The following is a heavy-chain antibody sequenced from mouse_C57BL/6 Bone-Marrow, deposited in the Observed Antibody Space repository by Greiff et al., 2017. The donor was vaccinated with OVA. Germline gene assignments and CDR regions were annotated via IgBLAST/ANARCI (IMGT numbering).Heavy chain of an antibody. CDR1: GYTFTSYW. J-gene: IGHJ1*03. CDR2: IDPSDSYT. D-gene: IGHD5-1*01. Sequence: QVQLQQPGAELVKPGASVKLSCKASGYTFTSYWMQWVNQRPGQGLEWIGEIDPSDSYTNYNQKFKGKATLTVDTSSSTAYMQLSSLTSEDSAVYYCARRDLEYFNWYFDVWGTGTTVTVSS. CDR3: ARRDLEYFNWYFDV. V-gene: IGHV1-50*01.